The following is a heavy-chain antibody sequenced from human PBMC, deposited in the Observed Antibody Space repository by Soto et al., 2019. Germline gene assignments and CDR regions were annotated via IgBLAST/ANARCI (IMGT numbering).Heavy chain of an antibody. Sequence: GASVKVSCKTSGGTFSTYAIYWVRQAQGQGLEWMGAIIPLFGTADYAQKFQGRVTITADESTSTAYMELSSLRSEDTAVYYCARPKGSYSSGYYYFDYWGQGTLVTVS. CDR1: GGTFSTYA. CDR2: IIPLFGTA. J-gene: IGHJ4*02. D-gene: IGHD6-19*01. V-gene: IGHV1-69*13. CDR3: ARPKGSYSSGYYYFDY.